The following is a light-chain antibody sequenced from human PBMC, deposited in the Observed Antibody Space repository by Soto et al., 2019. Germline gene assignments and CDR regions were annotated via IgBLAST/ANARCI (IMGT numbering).Light chain of an antibody. J-gene: IGLJ3*02. CDR1: SSNLGAGCD. V-gene: IGLV1-40*01. CDR3: QAYDYSLTASV. CDR2: GNR. Sequence: QSVLTQPPSVSGAPGQRVTLSCTGNSSNLGAGCDVHWYQQLPGAAPKLVIFGNRNRPSGVPERFSGSKSGTSASLAITGLQAEDEAHYYCQAYDYSLTASVFGGGTQLTVL.